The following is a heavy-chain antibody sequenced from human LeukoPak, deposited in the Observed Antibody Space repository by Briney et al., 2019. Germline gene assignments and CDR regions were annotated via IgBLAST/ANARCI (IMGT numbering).Heavy chain of an antibody. J-gene: IGHJ4*02. CDR1: GGSISSNS. Sequence: PSETLSLTCTVSGGSISSNSWSWIRQPPGKGLEWIGDIYYSGSTNYSPSLKSRVTISVDTSKNQFSLKLSSVTAADTAVYYCARYYGSGTYDYWGQGTLVTVSS. CDR2: IYYSGST. CDR3: ARYYGSGTYDY. V-gene: IGHV4-59*01. D-gene: IGHD3-10*01.